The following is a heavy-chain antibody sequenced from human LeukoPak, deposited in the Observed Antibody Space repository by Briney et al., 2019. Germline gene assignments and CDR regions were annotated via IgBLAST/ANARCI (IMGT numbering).Heavy chain of an antibody. Sequence: GGSLRLSCAASGFTFSSYAMSWVRQAPGKGLEWVSAISGSGGSTYYADSVKGRFTISRDNSKNTLYLQMNSLRAEDTAVYYCAKALYYYDSSGYLTWGQGTLVTVSS. CDR2: ISGSGGST. D-gene: IGHD3-22*01. CDR3: AKALYYYDSSGYLT. CDR1: GFTFSSYA. V-gene: IGHV3-23*01. J-gene: IGHJ5*02.